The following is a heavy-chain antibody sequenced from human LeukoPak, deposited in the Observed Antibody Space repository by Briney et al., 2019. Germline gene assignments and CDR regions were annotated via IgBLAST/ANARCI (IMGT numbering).Heavy chain of an antibody. Sequence: SETLSLTCTASGGSISSYYWSWIRQPPGKGLEWIGYIYYSGSTDYNPSLKSRLTISVDTSKNQFSLKLSSVTAADTAVYYCARGRVYYYYMDVWGKGTTVTVSS. CDR2: IYYSGST. J-gene: IGHJ6*03. CDR3: ARGRVYYYYMDV. CDR1: GGSISSYY. V-gene: IGHV4-59*12.